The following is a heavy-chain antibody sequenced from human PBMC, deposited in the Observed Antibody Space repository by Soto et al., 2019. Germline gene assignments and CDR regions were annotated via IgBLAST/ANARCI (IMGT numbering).Heavy chain of an antibody. Sequence: ASVKVSCKASGFTFTSSAMQWVRQARGQRLEWIGWIVVGSGNTNYAQKFQERVTITRDMSTSTAYMELSSLRSEDTAVYYCAADPSYYDILTGYYQRPYNWFDPWGQGTRVTVSS. J-gene: IGHJ5*02. CDR1: GFTFTSSA. CDR3: AADPSYYDILTGYYQRPYNWFDP. D-gene: IGHD3-9*01. CDR2: IVVGSGNT. V-gene: IGHV1-58*02.